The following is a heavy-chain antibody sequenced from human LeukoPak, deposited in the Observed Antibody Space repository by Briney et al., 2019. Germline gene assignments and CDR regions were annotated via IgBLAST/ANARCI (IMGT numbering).Heavy chain of an antibody. V-gene: IGHV4-39*07. J-gene: IGHJ5*02. CDR3: ARGLRITMVRGVPNNWFDP. CDR2: IYYSGNT. D-gene: IGHD3-10*01. CDR1: GGSISSSSYY. Sequence: SETLSLTCAVSGGSISSSSYYWGWIRQPPGKGLEWIGNIYYSGNTYYNPSLKSRVTISVDTSKNQFSLKLSSVTAADTAVYYCARGLRITMVRGVPNNWFDPWGQGTLVTVSS.